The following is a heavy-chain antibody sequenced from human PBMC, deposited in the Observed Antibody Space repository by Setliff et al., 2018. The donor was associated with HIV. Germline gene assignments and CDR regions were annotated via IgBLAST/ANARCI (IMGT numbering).Heavy chain of an antibody. J-gene: IGHJ6*03. CDR2: ISSSSSYI. D-gene: IGHD3-10*01. V-gene: IGHV3-21*01. Sequence: GGSLRLSCVTSGFIFSDYWMSWVRQAPGKGLEWVSSISSSSSYIYYADSMRGRFTFSRDNAKNSLYLQMNSLRAEDTAVYYCARGRGFGESGYSYYYMDVWGKGTAVTVSS. CDR1: GFIFSDYW. CDR3: ARGRGFGESGYSYYYMDV.